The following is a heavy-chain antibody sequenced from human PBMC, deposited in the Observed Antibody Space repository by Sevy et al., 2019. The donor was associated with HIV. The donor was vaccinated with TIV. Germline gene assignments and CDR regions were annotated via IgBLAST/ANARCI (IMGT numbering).Heavy chain of an antibody. Sequence: PSETLSLTCSVSGGSISSYYWTWIRQPPGKGLEWIANIYYSGSTNYNPSLKSRVTISADTSKNQFSLKLSSVTSADTAVYYCARDVRFMEENSWFDPWGQGTLVTVSS. V-gene: IGHV4-59*13. J-gene: IGHJ5*02. CDR2: IYYSGST. D-gene: IGHD3-3*01. CDR3: ARDVRFMEENSWFDP. CDR1: GGSISSYY.